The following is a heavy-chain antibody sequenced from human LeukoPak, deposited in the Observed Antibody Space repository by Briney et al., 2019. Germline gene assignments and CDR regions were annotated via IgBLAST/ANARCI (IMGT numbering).Heavy chain of an antibody. CDR3: ARDSTPYYDFWSSLNWFDP. Sequence: ASVKVSCKASGYTFTSYAMHWVRQAPGQRLEWMGWINAGNGNTKYSQKFQGRVTITRDTSASTAYMELSSLRSEDTAVYYCARDSTPYYDFWSSLNWFDPWGQGTLVTVSP. CDR1: GYTFTSYA. CDR2: INAGNGNT. D-gene: IGHD3-3*01. V-gene: IGHV1-3*01. J-gene: IGHJ5*02.